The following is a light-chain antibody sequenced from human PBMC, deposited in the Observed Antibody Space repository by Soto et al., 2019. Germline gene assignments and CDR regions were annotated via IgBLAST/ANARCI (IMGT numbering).Light chain of an antibody. CDR3: QQYNGPPSIT. J-gene: IGKJ5*01. V-gene: IGKV3-15*01. CDR2: AAS. Sequence: TQSPATLSGSPGQRATLSCRASQSVSSYLAWYQQKPGQAPKLLIYAASSRPTVIPARFSGSGSGTEFTLTISSLQSEDFAAYYCQQYNGPPSITFGQGTRLEIK. CDR1: QSVSSY.